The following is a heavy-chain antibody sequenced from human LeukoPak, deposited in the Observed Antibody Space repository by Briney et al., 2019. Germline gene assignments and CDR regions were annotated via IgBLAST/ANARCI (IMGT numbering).Heavy chain of an antibody. CDR2: IYPGDSDT. V-gene: IGHV5-51*01. CDR1: GYSLPNYW. CDR3: ARLYTNNEDV. D-gene: IGHD2-2*02. J-gene: IGHJ3*01. Sequence: GESLKISCKGSGYSLPNYWIGWVRQMPGKGLEWMGIIYPGDSDTRYSPSFRGQVTISADKSISTAYLQWSSLKASDTAMYYCARLYTNNEDVWGQGTMVTVSS.